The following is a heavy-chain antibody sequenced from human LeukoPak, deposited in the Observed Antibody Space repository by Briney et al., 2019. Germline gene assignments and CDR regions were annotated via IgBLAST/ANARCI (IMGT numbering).Heavy chain of an antibody. CDR1: DFTVSSNY. J-gene: IGHJ4*02. CDR2: IYTDGDT. Sequence: GGSLRLSCAASDFTVSSNYMSWVRQAPGKGLEWVSVIYTDGDTYYADSVKGRFTISRDNFKNTVYLQMNSLRAEDTAVYYCARTPGIAVAGTGYFDYWGQGTVVTVSS. D-gene: IGHD6-19*01. CDR3: ARTPGIAVAGTGYFDY. V-gene: IGHV3-53*01.